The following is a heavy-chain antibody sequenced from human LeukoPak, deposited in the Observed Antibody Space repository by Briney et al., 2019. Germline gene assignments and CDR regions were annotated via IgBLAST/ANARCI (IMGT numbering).Heavy chain of an antibody. D-gene: IGHD3-22*01. CDR1: GYTFTSYD. Sequence: ASVKVSCKASGYTFTSYDINWVRQATGQGLEWMGWMNPNSGNTGYAQKFQDRVTMTRNTSISTAYMELSSLRSEDTAVYYCARLPYYYDSSGYYTGAFDIWGQGTMVTVSS. CDR3: ARLPYYYDSSGYYTGAFDI. J-gene: IGHJ3*02. V-gene: IGHV1-8*01. CDR2: MNPNSGNT.